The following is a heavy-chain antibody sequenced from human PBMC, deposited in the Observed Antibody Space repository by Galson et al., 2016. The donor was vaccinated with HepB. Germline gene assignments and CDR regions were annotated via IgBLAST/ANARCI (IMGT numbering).Heavy chain of an antibody. J-gene: IGHJ4*02. Sequence: SLRLSCAASGFIFSDYYMSWIRQAPGKGLEWVAFISYDGSSRYYADSVKGRFTISRDRSRNTMHLQMDSLTSEDTGVYYCAKDLDFWGQGTLVTVSS. CDR2: ISYDGSSR. V-gene: IGHV3-30*18. CDR3: AKDLDF. CDR1: GFIFSDYY.